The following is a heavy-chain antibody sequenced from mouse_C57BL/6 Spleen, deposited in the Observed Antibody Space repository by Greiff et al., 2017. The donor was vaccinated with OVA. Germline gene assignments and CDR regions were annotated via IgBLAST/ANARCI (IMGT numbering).Heavy chain of an antibody. D-gene: IGHD4-1*01. CDR1: GYTFTSYW. J-gene: IGHJ2*01. CDR2: IDPSDSET. V-gene: IGHV1-52*01. CDR3: ASQLTEYYFDY. Sequence: QVQLQQPGAELVRPGSSVKLSCKASGYTFTSYWMHWVKQRPIQGLEWIGNIDPSDSETHYNQKFKDKATLTVDKSSSTAYMQLSSLTSEDSAVYYCASQLTEYYFDYWGQGTTRTVSS.